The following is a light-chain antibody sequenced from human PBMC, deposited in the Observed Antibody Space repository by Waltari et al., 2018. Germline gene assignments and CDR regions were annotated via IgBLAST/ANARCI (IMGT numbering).Light chain of an antibody. CDR1: SGDVGAYNY. V-gene: IGLV2-14*03. CDR3: CSYTSSSTWV. CDR2: DVS. J-gene: IGLJ3*02. Sequence: QSALTQPAPVSGSPGQSITISCTEASGDVGAYNYVSWYQQHPGKAPKLMIYDVSVRPSGVSNRFSGSKSGNTASLTISGLQAEDEADYYCCSYTSSSTWVFGGGTKLTVL.